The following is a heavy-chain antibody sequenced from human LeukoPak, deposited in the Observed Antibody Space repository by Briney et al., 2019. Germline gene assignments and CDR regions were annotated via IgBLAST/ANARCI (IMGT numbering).Heavy chain of an antibody. CDR1: GYTFTSYG. D-gene: IGHD5-12*01. V-gene: IGHV1-2*02. CDR2: INPNSGGT. J-gene: IGHJ4*02. Sequence: ASVKVSCKASGYTFTSYGISWVRQAPGQGLEWMGWINPNSGGTNYAQKFQGRVTMTRDTSISTAYMELSRLRSDDTAVYYCARSPSRGYSGYDLDYWGQGTLVTVSS. CDR3: ARSPSRGYSGYDLDY.